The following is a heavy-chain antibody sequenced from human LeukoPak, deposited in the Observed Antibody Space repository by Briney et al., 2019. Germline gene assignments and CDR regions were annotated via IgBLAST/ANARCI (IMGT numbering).Heavy chain of an antibody. CDR2: IYYSGST. J-gene: IGHJ6*03. Sequence: SETLSLTCTVSGGSICSHYWSSIRQPPGKGLEWIGYIYYSGSTNYNPSLKSRVTISVDTSKNQFSLKLSSVTAADTAVYYCARVQGVTSSYMDVWGKGTTVTVSS. D-gene: IGHD1-14*01. V-gene: IGHV4-59*11. CDR1: GGSICSHY. CDR3: ARVQGVTSSYMDV.